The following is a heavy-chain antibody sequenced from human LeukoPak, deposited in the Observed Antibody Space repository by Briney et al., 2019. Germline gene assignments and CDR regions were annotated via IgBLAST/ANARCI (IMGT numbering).Heavy chain of an antibody. CDR3: ATLVGDHAPDGMDV. CDR2: IYHSGST. CDR1: GGSISSSNW. Sequence: PSGTLSLTCAVSGGSISSSNWWSWVRQPPGKGLEWIGEIYHSGSTNYNPSLKSRVTISVDKSKNQFSLKLSSVTAADTAVYYCATLVGDHAPDGMDVWGQGTTVTVSS. V-gene: IGHV4-4*02. J-gene: IGHJ6*02. D-gene: IGHD2-21*01.